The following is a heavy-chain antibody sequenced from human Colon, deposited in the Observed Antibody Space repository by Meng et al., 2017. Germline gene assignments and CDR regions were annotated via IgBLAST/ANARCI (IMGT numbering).Heavy chain of an antibody. CDR2: IRKKANSYTT. CDR3: ARDLARVRGLGY. D-gene: IGHD3-10*01. V-gene: IGHV3-72*01. Sequence: GGSLRLSCAASGFTFSDHYMDWVRQAPGKGLEWAGRIRKKANSYTTEYAESVKGRFTISTDDSKNSLYLKMNSLKTEDTNVYYCARDLARVRGLGYWGQGTLVTVSS. CDR1: GFTFSDHY. J-gene: IGHJ4*02.